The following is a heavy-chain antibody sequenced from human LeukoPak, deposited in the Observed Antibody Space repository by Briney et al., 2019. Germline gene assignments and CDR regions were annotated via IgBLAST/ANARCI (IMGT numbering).Heavy chain of an antibody. CDR3: AKASAMIVVVSKHFDY. Sequence: RGSLRLSCAASGFTFSSYAMSWVRQAPGKGLEWVSGISSSGDRTYYADSVKGRFTISRDNFKNTLYLQMKSLRAEDTAVYYCAKASAMIVVVSKHFDYWGQGTLVTVSS. D-gene: IGHD3-22*01. J-gene: IGHJ4*02. V-gene: IGHV3-23*01. CDR2: ISSSGDRT. CDR1: GFTFSSYA.